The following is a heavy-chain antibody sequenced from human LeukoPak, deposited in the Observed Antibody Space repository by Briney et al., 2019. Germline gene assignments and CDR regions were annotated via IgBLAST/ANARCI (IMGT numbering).Heavy chain of an antibody. CDR2: IWYDGSNK. CDR1: GFTFSSYG. Sequence: GGSLRLSCAASGFTFSSYGMLWVRQAPGQGLEWVALIWYDGSNKYYADSVKGRFTISRDNSNNTLYLQMNSLRAEDTAVYYCAKGVDTAVDRGSYNWFEARGKGTLVTVSS. CDR3: AKGVDTAVDRGSYNWFEA. V-gene: IGHV3-33*06. D-gene: IGHD5-18*01. J-gene: IGHJ5*02.